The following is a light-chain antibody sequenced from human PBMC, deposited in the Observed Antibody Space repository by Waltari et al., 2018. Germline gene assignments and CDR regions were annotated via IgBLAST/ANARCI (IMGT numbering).Light chain of an antibody. CDR3: GTWDSSLGIGV. J-gene: IGLJ3*02. V-gene: IGLV1-51*01. CDR1: PPHIGNNS. Sequence: QSVLTQAPSVSAAPGQKVTISCSGSPPHIGNNSVYWYQQFPGTAPKLLIYEDNRGPSGIPDRFSGSKSGASATLGITGLQTGDEANYYCGTWDSSLGIGVLGGGTRVTVL. CDR2: EDN.